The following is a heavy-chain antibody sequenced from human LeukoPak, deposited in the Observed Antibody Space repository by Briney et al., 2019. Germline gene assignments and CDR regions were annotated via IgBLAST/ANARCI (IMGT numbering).Heavy chain of an antibody. CDR2: IYYSGST. CDR1: GGSFSSGSYY. J-gene: IGHJ1*01. CDR3: ARDSPVRH. V-gene: IGHV4-61*01. Sequence: SETLSLTCTVSGGSFSSGSYYWSWLRQPPGKGLEWIGYIYYSGSTNYNPSLKSRVTLSVDTSKNQFSLKLSSVTTADTAVYYCARDSPVRHWGQGTLVTVSS.